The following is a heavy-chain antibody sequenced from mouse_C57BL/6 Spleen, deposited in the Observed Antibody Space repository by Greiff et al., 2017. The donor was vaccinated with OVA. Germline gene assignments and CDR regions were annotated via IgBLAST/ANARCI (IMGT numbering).Heavy chain of an antibody. J-gene: IGHJ2*01. Sequence: EVQLQQSGPELVKPGASVKISCKASGYTFTDYYMNWVKQSHGKSLEWIGDINPNNGGTSYNQKFKGKATLTVDKSSSTAYMELRSLTSEDSAVYYCAPYYGSSYVVYFDYWGQGTTLTVSS. V-gene: IGHV1-26*01. CDR3: APYYGSSYVVYFDY. CDR1: GYTFTDYY. D-gene: IGHD1-1*01. CDR2: INPNNGGT.